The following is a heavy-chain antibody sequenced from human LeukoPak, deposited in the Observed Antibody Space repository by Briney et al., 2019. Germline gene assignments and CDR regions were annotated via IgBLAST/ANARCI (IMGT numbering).Heavy chain of an antibody. CDR3: AKDLSGSFYAPADY. J-gene: IGHJ4*02. Sequence: PGGSLRLSCAASGFTFSNAWMSWVRQAPGRGLEWVSGIRGSAGSANYADSVKGRFTISRDNSKSTLYLQMTSLRAEDTAVYYCAKDLSGSFYAPADYWGQGTLVSVSS. D-gene: IGHD1-26*01. CDR1: GFTFSNAW. CDR2: IRGSAGSA. V-gene: IGHV3-23*01.